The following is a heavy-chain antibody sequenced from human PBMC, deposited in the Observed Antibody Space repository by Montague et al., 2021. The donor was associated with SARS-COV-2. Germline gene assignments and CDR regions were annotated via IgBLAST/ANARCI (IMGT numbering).Heavy chain of an antibody. CDR1: GFTFSSYA. D-gene: IGHD4-23*01. CDR2: ISSSGGHI. V-gene: IGHV3-23*01. CDR3: AKDRGGNSYWCFDL. Sequence: SLRLSCAASGFTFSSYAMSWVRQAPGKGLEWVSGISSSGGHIYYADSVKGRSTISRDNSKNTLYLQMNGLGAEGTAVYYCAKDRGGNSYWCFDLWGRGTLVIGSS. J-gene: IGHJ2*01.